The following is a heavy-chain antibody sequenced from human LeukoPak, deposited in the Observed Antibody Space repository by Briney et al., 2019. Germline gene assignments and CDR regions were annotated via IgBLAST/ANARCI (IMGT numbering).Heavy chain of an antibody. D-gene: IGHD3-10*01. CDR2: ISGSGGST. CDR3: AKDSGRYYYGSGEGDFDY. J-gene: IGHJ4*02. Sequence: PGGSLRLSCAASGFTFSSYAMSWVRQAPGKGLEWVSAISGSGGSTYYADSVKGRFTISRDNSKNTLYLQMNSLRAEDTAVYYCAKDSGRYYYGSGEGDFDYWGQGTLVTVSS. CDR1: GFTFSSYA. V-gene: IGHV3-23*01.